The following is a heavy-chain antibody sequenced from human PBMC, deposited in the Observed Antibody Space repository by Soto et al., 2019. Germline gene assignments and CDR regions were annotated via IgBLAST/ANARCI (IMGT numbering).Heavy chain of an antibody. V-gene: IGHV6-1*01. Sequence: SQTLSLTCAISGDSVSSNSAAWNWIRQSPSRGLELLGRTDYRSKWYNDYAVSVKSRITSNPDTSKNQFSLQLNSVTPEDTAVYYCARVGVYCSGGSCYGGFFAYWGQGTLDTVSS. D-gene: IGHD2-15*01. CDR1: GDSVSSNSAA. CDR3: ARVGVYCSGGSCYGGFFAY. J-gene: IGHJ4*02. CDR2: TDYRSKWYN.